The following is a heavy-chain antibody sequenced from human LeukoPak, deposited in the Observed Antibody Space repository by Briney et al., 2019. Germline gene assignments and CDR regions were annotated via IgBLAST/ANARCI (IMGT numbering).Heavy chain of an antibody. Sequence: SETLSLTCTVSGDSISGVSSYWSWIRQPAGKALEWIGRIYSSGNTNYNPSLKSRVTMSLDTSKNQFSLKLTSVTAADTAVYHCARENIQLVPAAVDGWFVPWGQGTLVTVSS. D-gene: IGHD2-2*01. CDR2: IYSSGNT. CDR3: ARENIQLVPAAVDGWFVP. CDR1: GDSISGVSSY. J-gene: IGHJ5*02. V-gene: IGHV4-61*02.